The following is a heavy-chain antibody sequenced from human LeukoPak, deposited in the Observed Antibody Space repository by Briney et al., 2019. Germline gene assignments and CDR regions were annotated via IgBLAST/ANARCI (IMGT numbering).Heavy chain of an antibody. CDR1: GFTFSSYA. CDR3: AACPVQLERRGLFDY. J-gene: IGHJ4*02. CDR2: ISGSGGGT. Sequence: GGSLRLSCAASGFTFSSYAMSWVRQAPGKGLEWVSAISGSGGGTYYADSVKGRFTISRDNSKNTLYLQMNSLRAEDTAVYYCAACPVQLERRGLFDYWGQGTLVTVSS. V-gene: IGHV3-23*01. D-gene: IGHD1-1*01.